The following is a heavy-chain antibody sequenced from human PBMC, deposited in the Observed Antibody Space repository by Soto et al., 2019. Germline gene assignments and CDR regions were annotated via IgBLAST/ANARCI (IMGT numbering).Heavy chain of an antibody. Sequence: PSETLSLTCTVSGGXICSSSYYWGCIRQPPGKGLEWIGSIYYSGSTYYNPSLKSRVTISVDTSKSQFSLKLSSVTAADTAVYYCARDALGITAMVIVGNWFDTWGQGTLVTVSS. CDR1: GGXICSSSYY. D-gene: IGHD5-18*01. CDR3: ARDALGITAMVIVGNWFDT. V-gene: IGHV4-39*02. J-gene: IGHJ5*02. CDR2: IYYSGST.